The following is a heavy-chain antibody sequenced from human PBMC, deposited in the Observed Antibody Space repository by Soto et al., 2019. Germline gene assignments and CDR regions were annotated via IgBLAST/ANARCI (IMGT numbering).Heavy chain of an antibody. Sequence: GGSLRLSCAASGFTFSSYAMSWARQAPGKGLEWVSAISGSGGSTYYADSVKGRFTISRDNSKNTLYLQMNSLRAEDTAVYYCARSPPLGYCTNGVCYNVFDYWGQGTLVTVSS. J-gene: IGHJ4*02. CDR3: ARSPPLGYCTNGVCYNVFDY. CDR2: ISGSGGST. D-gene: IGHD2-8*01. CDR1: GFTFSSYA. V-gene: IGHV3-23*01.